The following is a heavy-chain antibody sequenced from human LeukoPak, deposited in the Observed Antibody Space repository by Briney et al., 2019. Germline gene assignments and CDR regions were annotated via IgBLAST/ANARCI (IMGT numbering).Heavy chain of an antibody. D-gene: IGHD5-12*01. CDR2: IYSGGST. J-gene: IGHJ4*02. CDR3: ARGPVEMATINRGASFDY. V-gene: IGHV3-66*01. CDR1: GFTVSSNY. Sequence: GGSLRLSCAASGFTVSSNYMSWVRQAPGKGLEWVSVIYSGGSTYYADSVKGRFTISRDNSKNTLYLQMNSLRAEDTAVYYCARGPVEMATINRGASFDYWGQGTLVTVSS.